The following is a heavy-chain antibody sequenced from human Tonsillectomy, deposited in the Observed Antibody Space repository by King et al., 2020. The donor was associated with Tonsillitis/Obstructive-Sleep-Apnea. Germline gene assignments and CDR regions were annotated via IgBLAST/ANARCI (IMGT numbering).Heavy chain of an antibody. Sequence: QLQESGPVLVEPSESLSLTCTVSGGSISSSNYYWAWIRQSPRKWLEWIGGLHFSGNTYYNPSLQSRVTKSVDTSKNQFSLTVTSVTAADTAVYYCARPYSGYTSGFDLWGQGTLVTVSS. V-gene: IGHV4-39*01. D-gene: IGHD5-18*01. CDR2: LHFSGNT. CDR1: GGSISSSNYY. J-gene: IGHJ4*02. CDR3: ARPYSGYTSGFDL.